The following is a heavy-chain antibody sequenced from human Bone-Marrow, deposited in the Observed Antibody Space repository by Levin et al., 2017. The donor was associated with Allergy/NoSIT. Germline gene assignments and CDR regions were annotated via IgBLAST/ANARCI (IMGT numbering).Heavy chain of an antibody. CDR3: ARQRGSYINWFDP. V-gene: IGHV4-59*08. D-gene: IGHD3-16*01. CDR1: GGSISNYY. Sequence: SETLSLTCTVSGGSISNYYWCWIRQPPGKGLEWIGYIYYSGSTNYNPSLKSRVTISVDTSKNDFSLKLSSVTAADTAVYFCARQRGSYINWFDPWGQGTLVTVSS. CDR2: IYYSGST. J-gene: IGHJ5*02.